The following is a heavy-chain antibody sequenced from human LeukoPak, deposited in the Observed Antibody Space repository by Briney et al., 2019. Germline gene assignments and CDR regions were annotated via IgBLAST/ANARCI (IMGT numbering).Heavy chain of an antibody. CDR1: GGSVSSGSYY. V-gene: IGHV4-31*03. Sequence: SETLSLTSIVPGGSVSSGSYYWSWIRQHPGKGLEWIGYIYYSGRTYYNPSLKSRVTISVDTSKNQFSLRLTSVTAADTAVYYCARDARYCSGGSCYPGGYDYWGQGTLVTVSS. D-gene: IGHD2-15*01. CDR2: IYYSGRT. CDR3: ARDARYCSGGSCYPGGYDY. J-gene: IGHJ4*02.